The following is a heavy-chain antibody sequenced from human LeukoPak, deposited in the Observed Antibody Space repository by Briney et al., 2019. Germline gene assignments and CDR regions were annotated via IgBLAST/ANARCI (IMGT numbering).Heavy chain of an antibody. CDR3: ARYRRPSGHNFDY. D-gene: IGHD1-26*01. J-gene: IGHJ4*02. CDR1: GGSISSSSYY. CDR2: IYYSGST. V-gene: IGHV4-39*07. Sequence: SETLSLTCTVSGGSISSSSYYWGWIRQPPGKGLEWIGSIYYSGSTNYNPSLKSRVTISVDKSKNQFSLKLSSVTAADTAVYYCARYRRPSGHNFDYWGQGTLVTVSS.